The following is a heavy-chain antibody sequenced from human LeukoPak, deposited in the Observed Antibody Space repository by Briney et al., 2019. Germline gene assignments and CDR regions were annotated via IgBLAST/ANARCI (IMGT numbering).Heavy chain of an antibody. V-gene: IGHV4-61*02. CDR2: IYTSGST. J-gene: IGHJ4*02. CDR3: ARLRDYYDSSGYFPFDY. CDR1: GGSISSGSYY. D-gene: IGHD3-22*01. Sequence: SETLSLTCTVSGGSISSGSYYWSWIRQPAGKGLEWIGRIYTSGSTNYNPSLKSRVTISVDTSKNQFSLKLSSVTAADTAVYYCARLRDYYDSSGYFPFDYWGQGTLVTVSS.